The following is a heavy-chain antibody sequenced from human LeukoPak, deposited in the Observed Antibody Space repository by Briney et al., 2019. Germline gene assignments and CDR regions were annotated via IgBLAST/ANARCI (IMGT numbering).Heavy chain of an antibody. D-gene: IGHD4-23*01. V-gene: IGHV3-23*01. CDR3: AKGTLGGTSATFDS. Sequence: PGGSLRLSCAASGFTFSSYAMSWVRQAPGKGLEWVSLITGNGGSSYHTDSVKGRFTISRDNSKNTLSLHMSSLRAEDTAVYYCAKGTLGGTSATFDSWGQGTLVTVSS. CDR2: ITGNGGSS. J-gene: IGHJ4*02. CDR1: GFTFSSYA.